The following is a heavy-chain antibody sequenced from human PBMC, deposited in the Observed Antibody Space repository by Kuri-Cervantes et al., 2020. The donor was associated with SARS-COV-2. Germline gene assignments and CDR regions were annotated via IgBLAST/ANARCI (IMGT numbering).Heavy chain of an antibody. J-gene: IGHJ4*02. CDR2: IYHSGST. V-gene: IGHV4-38-2*01. CDR3: ARHPSTYYYDSSGYYFDY. Sequence: ESLKISCAVSGYSISSGYYWGWIRQPPGKGLEWIGSIYHSGSTYYNPSLRSRVTISVDTSKNQFSLKLSSVTAADTAVYYCARHPSTYYYDSSGYYFDYWGQGTLVTVSS. CDR1: GYSISSGYY. D-gene: IGHD3-22*01.